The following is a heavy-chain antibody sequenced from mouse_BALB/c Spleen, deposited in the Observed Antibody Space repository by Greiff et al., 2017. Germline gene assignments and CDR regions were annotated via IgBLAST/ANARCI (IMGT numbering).Heavy chain of an antibody. V-gene: IGHV5-12-1*01. CDR2: ISSGGGST. CDR3: ARHGGLYYFDY. J-gene: IGHJ2*01. Sequence: EVHLVESGGGLVKPGGSLKLSCAASGFAFSSYDMPWVRQTPEKRLAWVAYISSGGGSTYYPDTVKGRFTISRDNAKNTLYLQMSSLKSEDTAMYYCARHGGLYYFDYWGQGTTLTVSS. CDR1: GFAFSSYD.